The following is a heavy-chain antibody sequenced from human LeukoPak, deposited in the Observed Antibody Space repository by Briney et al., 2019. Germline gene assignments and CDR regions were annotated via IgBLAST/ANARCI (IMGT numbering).Heavy chain of an antibody. CDR1: GFTFSSYA. V-gene: IGHV3-23*01. Sequence: GGTLRLSCAASGFTFSSYAMSWVRQAPGKGLEWVSAISGSGGSTYYADSVKGRFTISRDNSKNTLYLQMNSLRAEDTAVYYCAKGNRISPTAIMYFDYWGQGTLVTVSS. D-gene: IGHD3-3*02. CDR3: AKGNRISPTAIMYFDY. CDR2: ISGSGGST. J-gene: IGHJ4*02.